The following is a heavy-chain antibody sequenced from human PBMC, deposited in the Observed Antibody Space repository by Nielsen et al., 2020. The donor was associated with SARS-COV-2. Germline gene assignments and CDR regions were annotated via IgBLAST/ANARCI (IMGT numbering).Heavy chain of an antibody. V-gene: IGHV3-9*01. Sequence: GGSLRLSCAASGFTFDDYAMHWVRQAPGKGLEWVSGISWNSGSIGYADSVKGRFTISRDNAKNSLYLQMNSLRVEDTALYYCAKAPRWERAFEMWGQGTMVTV. CDR3: AKAPRWERAFEM. J-gene: IGHJ3*02. CDR1: GFTFDDYA. CDR2: ISWNSGSI. D-gene: IGHD1-26*01.